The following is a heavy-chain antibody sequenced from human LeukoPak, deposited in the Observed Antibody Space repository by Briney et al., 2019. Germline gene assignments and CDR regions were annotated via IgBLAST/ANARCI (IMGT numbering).Heavy chain of an antibody. D-gene: IGHD3-10*01. J-gene: IGHJ4*02. CDR1: GFTFNHYA. CDR2: ISGNGAST. Sequence: PGGSLRLSCAVSGFTFNHYAMSWVRQAPGKGLEWVSGISGNGASTYYADSVKGRFTISRDNSKNTLSLRMNNLRAEDTAFYYCAKGGRGGRTDFDYWGQGTLVTVSS. CDR3: AKGGRGGRTDFDY. V-gene: IGHV3-23*01.